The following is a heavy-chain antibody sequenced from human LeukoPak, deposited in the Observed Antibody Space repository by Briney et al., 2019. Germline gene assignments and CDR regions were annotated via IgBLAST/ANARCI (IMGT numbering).Heavy chain of an antibody. CDR2: IYHSGTT. CDR3: ARVYYHGSGSNYFDY. D-gene: IGHD3-10*01. Sequence: PSETLSLTCAVYGGSFSGYYWSWIRQPPGKGLEWIGSIYHSGTTYYNPSLKSRVTISVDTSNNQFSLKLSSVTAADTAVYYCARVYYHGSGSNYFDYWGQGTLVTVSS. J-gene: IGHJ4*02. V-gene: IGHV4-34*01. CDR1: GGSFSGYY.